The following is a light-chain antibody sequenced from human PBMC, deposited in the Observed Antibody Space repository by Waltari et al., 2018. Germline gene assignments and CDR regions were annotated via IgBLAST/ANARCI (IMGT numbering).Light chain of an antibody. CDR1: QGSGTW. CDR3: QQSHSFPWT. CDR2: TAS. V-gene: IGKV1-12*01. Sequence: DIQMTQSPSSVSASVGNRVPITCRASQGSGTWLAWYQQKPGKAPRLLIYTASGLRDVVPSRFSGSGSGTDFTLTINSLQPEDFAIYYCQQSHSFPWTFGQGTRVDIK. J-gene: IGKJ1*01.